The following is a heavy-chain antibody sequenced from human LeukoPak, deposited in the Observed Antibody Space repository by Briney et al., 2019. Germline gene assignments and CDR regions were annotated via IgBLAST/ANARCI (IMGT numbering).Heavy chain of an antibody. CDR2: IIPIFGTA. CDR3: ARERTVPTLGYCSSTSCRDAFDI. CDR1: GGTFSSYA. J-gene: IGHJ3*02. V-gene: IGHV1-69*13. Sequence: SVKVSCKASGGTFSSYAISWVRQAPGQGLEWMGGIIPIFGTANYAQKFQGRVTITADESTSTAYMELSSLRSEDTAVYYCARERTVPTLGYCSSTSCRDAFDIWGQGTMVTVSS. D-gene: IGHD2-2*01.